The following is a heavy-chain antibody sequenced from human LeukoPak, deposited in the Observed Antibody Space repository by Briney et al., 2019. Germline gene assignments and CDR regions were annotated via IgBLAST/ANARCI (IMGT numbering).Heavy chain of an antibody. D-gene: IGHD5-18*01. Sequence: ASVKVSCKASGYTFTGYYMHWVRQAPGQGLEWMGWINPNSGGTNYAQKLQGRVTMTRDTSISTAYMELSRLRSDDTAVYYCAREYSYGQNLDYWGQGTLVTVSS. CDR3: AREYSYGQNLDY. CDR1: GYTFTGYY. V-gene: IGHV1-2*02. J-gene: IGHJ4*02. CDR2: INPNSGGT.